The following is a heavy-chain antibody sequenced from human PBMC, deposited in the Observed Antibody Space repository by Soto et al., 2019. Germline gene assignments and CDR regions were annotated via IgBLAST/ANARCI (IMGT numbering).Heavy chain of an antibody. V-gene: IGHV3-48*02. CDR1: GFTFSSYS. D-gene: IGHD3-16*01. J-gene: IGHJ4*02. CDR3: ARVNRWVANNYD. CDR2: IGTSSSTI. Sequence: EVQLVESGGGLVQPGGSLRLSCAASGFTFSSYSMNWVRQAPGKGLEWVSCIGTSSSTIYYADSVKGRFTISRDNAKNSLYLQMNSLRDEDTAVYYCARVNRWVANNYDWGQGTVVTVSS.